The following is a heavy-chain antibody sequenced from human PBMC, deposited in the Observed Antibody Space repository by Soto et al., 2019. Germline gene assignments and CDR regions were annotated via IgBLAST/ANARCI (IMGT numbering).Heavy chain of an antibody. Sequence: GGSLRLSCAASGFTFSSYAMNWVRQAPGKGLEWVSVISGSGGSTYYADSVKGRFTISRDNSKNTLYLQMNSLRAEDTAVYYCAKRTTGWYFDLWGRGTLVTISS. V-gene: IGHV3-23*01. CDR3: AKRTTGWYFDL. CDR1: GFTFSSYA. J-gene: IGHJ2*01. CDR2: ISGSGGST.